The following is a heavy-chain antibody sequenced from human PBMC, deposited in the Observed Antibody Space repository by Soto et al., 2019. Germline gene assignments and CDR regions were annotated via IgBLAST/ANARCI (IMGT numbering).Heavy chain of an antibody. CDR1: GGTFSSYA. Sequence: QVQLVQSGAEVKKPGSSVKVSCKASGGTFSSYAISWVRQAPGQGLEWMGGIIPIFGTANYAQKFQGRVTITADESTSTAYMELSSLRSEDTAVYYCARGPEYSSSSVVDDYYYYGMDVWGQGTTVTVSS. J-gene: IGHJ6*02. CDR3: ARGPEYSSSSVVDDYYYYGMDV. V-gene: IGHV1-69*01. CDR2: IIPIFGTA. D-gene: IGHD6-6*01.